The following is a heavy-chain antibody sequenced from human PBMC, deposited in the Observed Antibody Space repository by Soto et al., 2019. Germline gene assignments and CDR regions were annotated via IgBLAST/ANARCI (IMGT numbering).Heavy chain of an antibody. V-gene: IGHV3-33*01. CDR3: AREGGYSSSWYGEKDAFDI. J-gene: IGHJ3*02. D-gene: IGHD6-13*01. CDR1: GFTFSSYG. Sequence: GGSLRLSCAASGFTFSSYGMHWVRQAPGKGLEWVAVIWYDGSNKYYADSVKGRFTISRDNSKNTLYLQMNSVRAEDTAVYYCAREGGYSSSWYGEKDAFDIWGQGTMVTVSS. CDR2: IWYDGSNK.